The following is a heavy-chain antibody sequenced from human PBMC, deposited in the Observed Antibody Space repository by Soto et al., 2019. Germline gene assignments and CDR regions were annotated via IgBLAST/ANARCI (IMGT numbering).Heavy chain of an antibody. D-gene: IGHD2-2*01. Sequence: LRLSCAASGFTFSSYDMHWVRQATGKGLEWVSAIGTAGDPYYPGSVKGRFTISRENAKNSLYLQMNSLRAGDTAVYYCARGVLTPADIVVVPAAQPMDVRGQGTTVTISS. J-gene: IGHJ6*02. CDR1: GFTFSSYD. CDR3: ARGVLTPADIVVVPAAQPMDV. V-gene: IGHV3-13*05. CDR2: IGTAGDP.